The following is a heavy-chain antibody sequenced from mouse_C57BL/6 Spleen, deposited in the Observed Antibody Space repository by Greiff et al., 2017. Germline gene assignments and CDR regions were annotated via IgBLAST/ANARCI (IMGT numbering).Heavy chain of an antibody. D-gene: IGHD2-4*01. CDR3: ARERRMGLRGYFDY. J-gene: IGHJ2*01. V-gene: IGHV5-4*01. CDR1: GFTFSSYA. CDR2: ISDGGSYT. Sequence: EVHLVESGGGLVKPGGSLKFSCAASGFTFSSYAMSWVRQTPEKRLEWVATISDGGSYTYYPDNVQGRFTISRDNAKNNLYMQMSHLKSEDTAMYYCARERRMGLRGYFDYRGQGTTLTVSS.